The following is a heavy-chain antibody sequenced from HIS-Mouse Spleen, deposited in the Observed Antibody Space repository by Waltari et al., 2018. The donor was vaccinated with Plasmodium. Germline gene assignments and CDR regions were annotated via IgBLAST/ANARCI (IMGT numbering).Heavy chain of an antibody. CDR1: GLTFRGYS. J-gene: IGHJ4*02. CDR2: SSSSSSYI. V-gene: IGHV3-21*01. D-gene: IGHD6-13*01. Sequence: EVQLVESGGGLVKPCGSLRLSCAASGLTFRGYSMNWVRQAPGKRLEWVSSSSSSSSYIYYADSVKGRFTISRDNAKNSLYLQMNSLRAEDTAVYYCARDRSAAALLGYWGQGTLVTVSS. CDR3: ARDRSAAALLGY.